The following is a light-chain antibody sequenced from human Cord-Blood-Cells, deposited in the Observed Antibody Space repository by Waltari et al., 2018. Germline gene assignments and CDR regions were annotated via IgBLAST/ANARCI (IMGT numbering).Light chain of an antibody. V-gene: IGKV3D-15*01. CDR1: QSVSSY. CDR3: QQYNNWPYS. Sequence: SPATLSLSPGERATLSCRASQSVSSYLAWYQQKPGQAPRLLIYDAANRATGIPARFSGSGSGTEFTLTISSLQSEDFAVYYCQQYNNWPYSFGQGTKLEIK. CDR2: DAA. J-gene: IGKJ2*03.